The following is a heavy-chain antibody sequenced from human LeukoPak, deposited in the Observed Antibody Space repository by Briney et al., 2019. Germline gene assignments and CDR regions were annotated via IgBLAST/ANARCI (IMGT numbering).Heavy chain of an antibody. CDR3: ARSPSGPFYYYYYYMDV. CDR1: GGSISSYY. CDR2: IYYSGST. V-gene: IGHV4-59*12. Sequence: SETLSLTCTVSGGSISSYYWSWIRQPPGKGLEWIGYIYYSGSTNYNPSLKSRVTISVDTSKNQFSLKLSSATAADTAVYYCARSPSGPFYYYYYYMDVWGKGTTVTVSS. D-gene: IGHD3-10*01. J-gene: IGHJ6*03.